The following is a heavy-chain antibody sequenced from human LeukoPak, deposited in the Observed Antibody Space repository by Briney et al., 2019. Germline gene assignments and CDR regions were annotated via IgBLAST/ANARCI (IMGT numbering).Heavy chain of an antibody. D-gene: IGHD1-20*01. V-gene: IGHV4-59*01. CDR3: ARDRYNWNSGGMDV. J-gene: IGHJ6*02. CDR1: GGSISSYY. CDR2: IYYSGST. Sequence: SETLSLTCTVSGGSISSYYWSWIRQPPGEGLEWIGYIYYSGSTNYNPSLKSRVTISVDTSKNQFSLKLSSVTAADTAVYYCARDRYNWNSGGMDVWGQGTTVTVSS.